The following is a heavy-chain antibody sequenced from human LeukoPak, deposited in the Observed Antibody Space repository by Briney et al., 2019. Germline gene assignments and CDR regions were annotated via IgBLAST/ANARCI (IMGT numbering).Heavy chain of an antibody. CDR3: ARDRPPDYGDHKRGGNYMDV. Sequence: SETLSLTCAVYGGSFSGYYWSWIRQPPGKGLEWIGYIHCSGSSNYNPSLKSRVTMSVDTSKNQFSLKVNSVTAADTAVYYCARDRPPDYGDHKRGGNYMDVWGKGTTVTVSS. J-gene: IGHJ6*03. D-gene: IGHD4-17*01. CDR1: GGSFSGYY. CDR2: IHCSGSS. V-gene: IGHV4-59*01.